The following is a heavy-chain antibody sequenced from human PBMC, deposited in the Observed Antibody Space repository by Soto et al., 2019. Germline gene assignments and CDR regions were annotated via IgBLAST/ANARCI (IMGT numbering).Heavy chain of an antibody. D-gene: IGHD2-2*03. V-gene: IGHV3-23*01. CDR3: AKDPVGVDIVVVPAAPRFDP. CDR1: GFTFSSYA. J-gene: IGHJ5*02. Sequence: EVQLLESGGGLVQPGGSLRLSCAASGFTFSSYAMSWVRQAPGKGLEWVSAISGSGGSTYYADSVKGRFTISRDISKNTLYLQMNSLRAEDTAVYYCAKDPVGVDIVVVPAAPRFDPWGQGTLVTVSS. CDR2: ISGSGGST.